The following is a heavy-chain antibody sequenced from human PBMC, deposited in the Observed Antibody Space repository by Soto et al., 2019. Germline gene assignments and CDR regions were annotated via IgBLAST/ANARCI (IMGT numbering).Heavy chain of an antibody. CDR3: TRDLSPGGYNYYYGMDV. V-gene: IGHV3-49*03. CDR2: IRSKAYGGTT. J-gene: IGHJ6*02. CDR1: GFTFGDYA. D-gene: IGHD3-16*01. Sequence: GGSLRLSCTASGFTFGDYAMSWFRQAPGKGLEWVGLIRSKAYGGTTEYAAAVKGRCTISRDDSKSISYQQMNSLKTEDTAVYYCTRDLSPGGYNYYYGMDVWGQGTTVTVS.